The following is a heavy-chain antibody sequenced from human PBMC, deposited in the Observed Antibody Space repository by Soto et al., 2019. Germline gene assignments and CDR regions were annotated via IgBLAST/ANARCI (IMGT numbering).Heavy chain of an antibody. V-gene: IGHV3-74*01. J-gene: IGHJ4*02. CDR3: ARDRGGDASH. CDR1: GFTFSNYW. D-gene: IGHD3-16*01. CDR2: INTDGSTT. Sequence: EVQLVESGGGLVQPGGSLRLSCAASGFTFSNYWMHWVRQAPGKGPVWVSRINTDGSTTNYADSVKGRCTISRDNAKNTLYLQTTRLGAEATAVYYCARDRGGDASHWGQGTRVTVSS.